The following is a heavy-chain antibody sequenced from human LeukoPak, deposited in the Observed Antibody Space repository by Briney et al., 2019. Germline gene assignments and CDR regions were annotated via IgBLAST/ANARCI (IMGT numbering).Heavy chain of an antibody. V-gene: IGHV3-23*01. D-gene: IGHD6-19*01. J-gene: IGHJ4*02. CDR3: AKEASNGLNDY. CDR1: GFTFSSYA. Sequence: GGSLRLSCVASGFTFSSYAMSWVRQAPGKGLEWVSTIAGSGATTYYADSVKGRFTISRDNSKNTLYLQMNSLRAEDTAVYFCAKEASNGLNDYWGQGTLVTVSS. CDR2: IAGSGATT.